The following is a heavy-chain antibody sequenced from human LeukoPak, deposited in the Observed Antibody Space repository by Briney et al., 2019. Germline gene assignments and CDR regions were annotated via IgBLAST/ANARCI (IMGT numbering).Heavy chain of an antibody. CDR2: ISGSGGST. Sequence: GGSLRLSCAASGFTFSSYWMSWVRQAPGKGLEWVSAISGSGGSTYYADSVKGRFTISRDNSKNTLYLQMNSLRAEDTAVYYCAKDLDSSGRGVVIHYYYMDVWGKGTTVTVSS. V-gene: IGHV3-23*01. D-gene: IGHD3-3*01. CDR1: GFTFSSYW. CDR3: AKDLDSSGRGVVIHYYYMDV. J-gene: IGHJ6*03.